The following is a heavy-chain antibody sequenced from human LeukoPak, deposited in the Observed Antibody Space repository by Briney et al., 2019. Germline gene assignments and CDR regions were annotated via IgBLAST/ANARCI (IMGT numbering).Heavy chain of an antibody. Sequence: SETLSLTCTVSGGSISSYYWSWIRQPPGKGLEWIGYIYYSGSTNYNPSLKSRVTVSVDTPKNQFSLKLTSVTAADTAVYYCARHFSSWGPYFYYGLDVWGQGTTVTVSS. J-gene: IGHJ6*02. D-gene: IGHD2-15*01. V-gene: IGHV4-59*08. CDR2: IYYSGST. CDR3: ARHFSSWGPYFYYGLDV. CDR1: GGSISSYY.